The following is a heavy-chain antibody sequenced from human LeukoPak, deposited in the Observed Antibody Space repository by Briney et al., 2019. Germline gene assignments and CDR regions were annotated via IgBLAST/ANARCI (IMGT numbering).Heavy chain of an antibody. CDR3: VRDNPRCCGVVPANIDDY. CDR2: INGGGSPI. CDR1: GFTFSGDS. J-gene: IGHJ4*02. V-gene: IGHV3-48*01. D-gene: IGHD2-15*01. Sequence: GGSLRLSCAASGFTFSGDSMNWVRQAPGKGLEWVSYINGGGSPIYYADSVRGRFTISRDNAKNSLYLQMNSLRAEDTAVYYCVRDNPRCCGVVPANIDDYWGQGTLVTVSS.